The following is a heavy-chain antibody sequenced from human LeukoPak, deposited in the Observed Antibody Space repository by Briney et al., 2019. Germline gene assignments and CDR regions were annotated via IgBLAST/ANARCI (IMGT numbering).Heavy chain of an antibody. Sequence: PGGSLRLSXAASGFTFSDYYMSWIRQAPGKGLEWVSYISTSGNTIYYADSVKGRFTISRDNAKNSLYLQMNSLRAEDTAVYYCARTNGVSKFDYWGQGTLVTVSS. CDR2: ISTSGNTI. CDR1: GFTFSDYY. V-gene: IGHV3-11*04. J-gene: IGHJ4*02. D-gene: IGHD2-8*01. CDR3: ARTNGVSKFDY.